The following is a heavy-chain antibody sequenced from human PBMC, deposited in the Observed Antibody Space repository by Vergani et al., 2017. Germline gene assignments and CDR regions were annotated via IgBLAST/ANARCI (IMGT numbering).Heavy chain of an antibody. D-gene: IGHD5-24*01. CDR2: ISNSGNTI. Sequence: QVQLVESGGGLVKPGGSLRLSCAASGFSFSDHYMTWIRQAPGKGLEWVSYISNSGNTIVYADSVKGRFSISRDNAKSSLFLQMDSLRAEDTAVYYCARDHRDYNNYPGTFDIWGQGSMVTVSS. J-gene: IGHJ3*02. V-gene: IGHV3-11*01. CDR3: ARDHRDYNNYPGTFDI. CDR1: GFSFSDHY.